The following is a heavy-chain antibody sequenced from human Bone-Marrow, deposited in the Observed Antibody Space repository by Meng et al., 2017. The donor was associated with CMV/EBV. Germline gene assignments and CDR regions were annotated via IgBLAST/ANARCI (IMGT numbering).Heavy chain of an antibody. CDR1: GFTFSTHA. D-gene: IGHD2-8*01. Sequence: GESLKISCAASGFTFSTHAMHWVRQAPGKGLEWVAVISYDGIHKYYADSLKGRFTIDRDNSKNALYLQMNSLRPEDTAVYYCARELGYFTNGECYGGGAFDYWGQGTLVTVSS. V-gene: IGHV3-30*04. CDR3: ARELGYFTNGECYGGGAFDY. CDR2: ISYDGIHK. J-gene: IGHJ4*02.